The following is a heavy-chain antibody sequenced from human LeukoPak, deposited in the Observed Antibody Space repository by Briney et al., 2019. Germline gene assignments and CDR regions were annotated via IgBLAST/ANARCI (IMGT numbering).Heavy chain of an antibody. Sequence: GGSLRLSCAASGFTFSDYYMSWIRQAPGKGLEWVSYISSSGSTIYYADSVKGRFTISRDNAKNSLYLQMNSLRAEDTAVYYCASRTISYYYYGMDAWGQGTTVTVSS. V-gene: IGHV3-11*01. CDR3: ASRTISYYYYGMDA. CDR2: ISSSGSTI. J-gene: IGHJ6*02. D-gene: IGHD3-9*01. CDR1: GFTFSDYY.